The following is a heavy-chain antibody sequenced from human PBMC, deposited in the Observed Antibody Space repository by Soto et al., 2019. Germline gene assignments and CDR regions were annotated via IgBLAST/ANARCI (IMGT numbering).Heavy chain of an antibody. CDR3: ARDSLAVAHAY. Sequence: GGSLRLSCAASGFTFSSYTMNWVRQAPGKGLQWVSSISSSSGYIYYADSVKGRFTISRDNAKNSLYLQMNSLRAEDTAVYYCARDSLAVAHAYWGQGTLVTVSS. V-gene: IGHV3-21*01. D-gene: IGHD6-19*01. CDR1: GFTFSSYT. CDR2: ISSSSGYI. J-gene: IGHJ4*02.